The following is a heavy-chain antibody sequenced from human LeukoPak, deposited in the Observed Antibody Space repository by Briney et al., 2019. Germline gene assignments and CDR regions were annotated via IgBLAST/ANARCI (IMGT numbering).Heavy chain of an antibody. CDR2: IYYSGST. Sequence: SETLSLTCTVSGGSISSYYWSWVRQPPGKGLEWIGYIYYSGSTNYNPSLKSRVTISVDTSKNQFSLKLSSVTAADTAVYYCARRSLDAFDIWGQGTMVTVSS. CDR3: ARRSLDAFDI. V-gene: IGHV4-59*01. CDR1: GGSISSYY. J-gene: IGHJ3*02.